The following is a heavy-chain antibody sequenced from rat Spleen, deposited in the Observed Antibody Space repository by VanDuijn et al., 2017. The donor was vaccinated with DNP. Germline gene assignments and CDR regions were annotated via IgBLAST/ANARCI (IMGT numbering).Heavy chain of an antibody. Sequence: EVQLQESGPGLVEPSQSLSLTCSVTGYSITSCCRWTWIRKFPGHKLEWMGYINSAGSIEYNPSLKGRISITSDTSKNQFFLQVNSVTTEDTAMYFCARWEGINAYWGQGTLVTVSS. CDR1: GYSITSCCR. CDR2: INSAGSI. V-gene: IGHV3-3*01. CDR3: ARWEGINAY. J-gene: IGHJ3*01. D-gene: IGHD1-11*01.